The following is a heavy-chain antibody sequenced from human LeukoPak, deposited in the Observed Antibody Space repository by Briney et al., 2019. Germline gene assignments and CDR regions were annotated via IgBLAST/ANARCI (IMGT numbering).Heavy chain of an antibody. Sequence: ASVKVSCKASGYTFTSYGISWVRQAPGQGLEWMGWISAYNGNTNYAQKLQGRVTMTTDTSTSTAYMELRSLRSDDTAVYYCARDREVYSYGWGAFDYWGQGTLVTVSS. J-gene: IGHJ4*02. CDR2: ISAYNGNT. CDR3: ARDREVYSYGWGAFDY. V-gene: IGHV1-18*01. CDR1: GYTFTSYG. D-gene: IGHD5-18*01.